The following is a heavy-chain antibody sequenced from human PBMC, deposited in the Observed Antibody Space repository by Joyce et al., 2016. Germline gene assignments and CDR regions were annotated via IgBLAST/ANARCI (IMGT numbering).Heavy chain of an antibody. CDR3: ARDGFLEWLGDDY. J-gene: IGHJ4*02. D-gene: IGHD3-3*01. CDR1: GGSISSSSYY. CDR2: IYYSGRT. V-gene: IGHV4-39*07. Sequence: QLQLQESGPGLVKPSETLSLTCTVSGGSISSSSYYWGWIRQPPGKGLEWIGSIYYSGRTYYNPSLKSRVTISVDTSKNQFSLKLSSVTAADTAVYYCARDGFLEWLGDDYWGQGTLVTVSS.